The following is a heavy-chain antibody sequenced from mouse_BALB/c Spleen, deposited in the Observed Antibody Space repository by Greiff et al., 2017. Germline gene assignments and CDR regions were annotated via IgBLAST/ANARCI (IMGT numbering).Heavy chain of an antibody. CDR3: ARDRGSCGSNYWYFDV. Sequence: VQLQQSGPGLVAPSQSLSITCTVSGFSLTSYGVHWVRQPPGKGLEWLGVIWAGGSTNYNSALMSRLSIGKDNSKSQVFLKMNSLQTDDIAMYYCARDRGSCGSNYWYFDVWGAGTTVTVSS. V-gene: IGHV2-9*02. J-gene: IGHJ1*01. D-gene: IGHD1-1*01. CDR2: IWAGGST. CDR1: GFSLTSYG.